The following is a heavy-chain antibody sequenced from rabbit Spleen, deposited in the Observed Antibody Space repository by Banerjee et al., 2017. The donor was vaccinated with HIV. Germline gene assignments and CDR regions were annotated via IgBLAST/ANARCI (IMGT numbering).Heavy chain of an antibody. Sequence: QQQLEESGGGLVKPGGTLTLTCKASGIDFNRHFYVCWVRQAPGKGLELIACIDTGSSGFTYFASWAKGRFTISKTSSTTVTLQVTSLTAADTATYFCARDSGTSFSSYGMDLWGQGTLVTVS. CDR2: IDTGSSGFT. J-gene: IGHJ6*01. CDR3: ARDSGTSFSSYGMDL. D-gene: IGHD8-1*01. V-gene: IGHV1S45*01. CDR1: GIDFNRHFY.